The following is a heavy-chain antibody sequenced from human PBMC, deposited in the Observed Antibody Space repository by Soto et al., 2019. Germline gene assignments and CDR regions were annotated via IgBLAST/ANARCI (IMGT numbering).Heavy chain of an antibody. CDR2: IRSKANSYAT. D-gene: IGHD3-10*01. V-gene: IGHV3-73*02. J-gene: IGHJ5*02. Sequence: EVQLVESGGGLVQPGGSLKLSCAASGFTFSGSAMHWVRQASGKGLEWVGRIRSKANSYATAYAASVKGRFTISRDDSKNTAYLQMNSLNTEDTAVYCCTRMHGGFVPWGQGTLVTVSS. CDR1: GFTFSGSA. CDR3: TRMHGGFVP.